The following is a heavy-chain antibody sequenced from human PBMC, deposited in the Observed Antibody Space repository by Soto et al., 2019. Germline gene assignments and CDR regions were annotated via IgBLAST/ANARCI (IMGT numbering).Heavy chain of an antibody. J-gene: IGHJ6*02. CDR3: ARGMRGSSWRHDYYYGMDV. CDR1: GYTFTSYG. Sequence: ASVKVSCKASGYTFTSYGISWVRQAPGQGLEWMGWISAYNGNTNYAQKLQGRVTMTTDTSTSTAYMELRSLRSDDTAVYSGARGMRGSSWRHDYYYGMDVWAQGTTVSV. V-gene: IGHV1-18*04. CDR2: ISAYNGNT. D-gene: IGHD6-13*01.